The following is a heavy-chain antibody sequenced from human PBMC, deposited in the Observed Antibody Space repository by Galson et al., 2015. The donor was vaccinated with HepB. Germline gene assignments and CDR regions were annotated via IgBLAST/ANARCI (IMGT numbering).Heavy chain of an antibody. CDR2: MNPNSGNT. Sequence: SVKVSCKASGYTFTSYDINWVRQATGQGLEWMGWMNPNSGNTGYAQKFQGRVTMTRNTSISTAYMELSSLRSEDTAVYYCASALYYDFWSGYAGWFDPWGQGTLVTVSS. J-gene: IGHJ5*02. CDR1: GYTFTSYD. D-gene: IGHD3-3*01. V-gene: IGHV1-8*01. CDR3: ASALYYDFWSGYAGWFDP.